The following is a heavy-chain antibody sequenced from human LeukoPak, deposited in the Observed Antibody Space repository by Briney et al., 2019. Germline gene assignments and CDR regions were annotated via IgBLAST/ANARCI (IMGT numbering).Heavy chain of an antibody. CDR1: GYTFTSYY. CDR2: INPSGGST. D-gene: IGHD4-23*01. Sequence: ASVKVSCKASGYTFTSYYMHWVRQAPGQGLEWMGIINPSGGSTSYAQKFQGRVTMTRDTPTSTVYMELSSLRSEDTAVYYCARYGGKGVGAFDIWGQGTMVTVSS. CDR3: ARYGGKGVGAFDI. J-gene: IGHJ3*02. V-gene: IGHV1-46*01.